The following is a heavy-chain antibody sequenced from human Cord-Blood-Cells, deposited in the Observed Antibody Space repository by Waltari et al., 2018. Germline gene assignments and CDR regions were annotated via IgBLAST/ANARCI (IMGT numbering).Heavy chain of an antibody. J-gene: IGHJ4*02. CDR1: GYTLTELS. V-gene: IGHV1-24*01. CDR3: ATRSGSSSERGDY. D-gene: IGHD6-6*01. Sequence: QVQLVQSGAEVKKPGASVKVSCKVSGYTLTELSMHWVRQAPGKGLEWMGGFDPEDGETIYAQKFQCRVTMTKDTSTDTAYMELSSLRSEDTAVYYCATRSGSSSERGDYWGQGTLVTVSS. CDR2: FDPEDGET.